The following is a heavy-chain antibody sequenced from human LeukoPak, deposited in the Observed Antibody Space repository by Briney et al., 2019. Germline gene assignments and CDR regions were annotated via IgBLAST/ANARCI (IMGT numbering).Heavy chain of an antibody. CDR1: GYTFTSYG. CDR2: ISAYNGNT. J-gene: IGHJ3*02. CDR3: ARDRGYSYGRDAFDI. D-gene: IGHD5-18*01. V-gene: IGHV1-18*01. Sequence: ASVKVSCKASGYTFTSYGISWVRQATGQGLEGMGWISAYNGNTNYAQKLQGRVTMTTDTSTSTAYMELRSLRSDDTAVYYCARDRGYSYGRDAFDIWGQGTMVTVSS.